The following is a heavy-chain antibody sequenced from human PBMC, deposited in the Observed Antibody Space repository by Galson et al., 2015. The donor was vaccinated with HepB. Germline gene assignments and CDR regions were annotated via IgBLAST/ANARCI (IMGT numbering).Heavy chain of an antibody. CDR2: INHSGST. D-gene: IGHD2-2*02. CDR3: ARGRYCSSTSCYIFYYYYGMDV. CDR1: GGSFSGYY. V-gene: IGHV4-34*01. Sequence: LSLTCAVYGGSFSGYYWSWIRQPPGKGLEWIGEINHSGSTNYNPSLKSRVTISVDTSKNQFSLKLSSVTAADTAVYYCARGRYCSSTSCYIFYYYYGMDVWGQGTTVTVSS. J-gene: IGHJ6*02.